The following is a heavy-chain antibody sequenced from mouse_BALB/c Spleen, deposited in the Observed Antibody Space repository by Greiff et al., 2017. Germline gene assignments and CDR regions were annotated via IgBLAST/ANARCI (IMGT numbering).Heavy chain of an antibody. CDR3: ARDRGNYGNYYAMDY. D-gene: IGHD2-1*01. J-gene: IGHJ4*01. Sequence: VQGVESGPGLVAPSQSLSITCTVSGFSLTSYGVHWVRQPPGKGLEWLGVIWAGGSTNYNSALMSRLSISKDNSKSQVFLKMNSLQTDDTAMYYCARDRGNYGNYYAMDYWGQGTSVTVSS. CDR2: IWAGGST. V-gene: IGHV2-9*02. CDR1: GFSLTSYG.